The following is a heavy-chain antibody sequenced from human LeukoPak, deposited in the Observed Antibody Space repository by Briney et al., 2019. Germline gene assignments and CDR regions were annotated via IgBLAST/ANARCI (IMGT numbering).Heavy chain of an antibody. V-gene: IGHV4-61*02. J-gene: IGHJ4*02. CDR2: IYTSGST. D-gene: IGHD1-1*01. Sequence: SETLSLTCTVSGGSISSGSYYWSWIRQPAGKGLEWIGRIYTSGSTNYNPSLKSRVTISRDTSKNQFFLKLSSVTAADTAVYYCARRPTTYFDFWGQGILVTVSS. CDR1: GGSISSGSYY. CDR3: ARRPTTYFDF.